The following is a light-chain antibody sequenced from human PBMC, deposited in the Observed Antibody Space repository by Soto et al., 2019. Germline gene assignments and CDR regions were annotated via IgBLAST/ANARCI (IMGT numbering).Light chain of an antibody. V-gene: IGLV2-14*01. CDR3: SSYTSSNTLI. CDR2: EVS. Sequence: QSALAQPACVSWSPGQSITISCTGTSSDIGTYNYVSWNQQHPGKAPKVIIYEVSNRPSGVSNRFSGSKSGNTASLTISGLQAEDEADYYCSSYTSSNTLIFGTGTKVTVL. CDR1: SSDIGTYNY. J-gene: IGLJ1*01.